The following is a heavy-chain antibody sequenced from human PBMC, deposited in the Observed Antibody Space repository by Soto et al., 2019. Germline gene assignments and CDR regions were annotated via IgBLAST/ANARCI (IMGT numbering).Heavy chain of an antibody. D-gene: IGHD6-13*01. Sequence: GSMRLSCAGSGVTFRTLAMSWVRQPPGKGLEWVSTLSAGGSIYYADSVKGRFIISRDTSKNTLYLQMSSLTADDTAVYYCAKEPPYSTSWAHFDCWGQGTLVTVSS. CDR2: LSAGGSI. V-gene: IGHV3-23*01. J-gene: IGHJ4*02. CDR1: GVTFRTLA. CDR3: AKEPPYSTSWAHFDC.